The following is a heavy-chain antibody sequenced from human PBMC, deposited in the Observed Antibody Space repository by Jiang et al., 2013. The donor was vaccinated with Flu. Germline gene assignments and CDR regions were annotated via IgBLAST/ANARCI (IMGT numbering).Heavy chain of an antibody. D-gene: IGHD3-3*01. Sequence: EWVAVISYDGSNKYYADSVKGRFTISRDNSKNTLYLQMNSLRAEDTAVYYCAKDSIRFRRGHFDYWGQGTLVTVSS. J-gene: IGHJ4*02. CDR3: AKDSIRFRRGHFDY. CDR2: ISYDGSNK. V-gene: IGHV3-30*18.